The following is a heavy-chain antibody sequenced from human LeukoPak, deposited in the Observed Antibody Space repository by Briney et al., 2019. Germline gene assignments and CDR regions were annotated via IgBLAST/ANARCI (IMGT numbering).Heavy chain of an antibody. CDR1: GFTFSSYA. CDR3: AKCVFSSGWSSFYYGMDV. V-gene: IGHV3-23*01. Sequence: GGSLRLSCAASGFTFSSYAMSWVRQAPGKGLEWVSGISGSGSSTNYADSVKGRFTISRDNSKNTLYLQMNSLRAEDTAVYYCAKCVFSSGWSSFYYGMDVWGHGTTVTVSS. J-gene: IGHJ6*02. D-gene: IGHD6-13*01. CDR2: ISGSGSST.